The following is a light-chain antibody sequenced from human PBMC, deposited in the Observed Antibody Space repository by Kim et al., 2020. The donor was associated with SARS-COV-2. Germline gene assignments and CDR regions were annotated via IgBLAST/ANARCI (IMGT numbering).Light chain of an antibody. CDR3: SSYTSSSTVV. CDR2: DVS. CDR1: SSDVGGYNY. J-gene: IGLJ2*01. V-gene: IGLV2-14*03. Sequence: QSALTQPASVSGSPGQSITISCTGTSSDVGGYNYVSWYQQHPGKAPKLMIYDVSNRPSWVSNRFSGSKSGNTASLTISGLQAEDEADYYCSSYTSSSTVVFGGGTQLTDL.